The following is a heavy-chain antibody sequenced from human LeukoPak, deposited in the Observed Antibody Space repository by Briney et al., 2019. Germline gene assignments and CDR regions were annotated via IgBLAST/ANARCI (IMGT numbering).Heavy chain of an antibody. Sequence: SVKVSCKASGYTFSSYGISWVRQAPGQGLEWMGGIIPNIGSTNYAQKFQDRVTITADKSTSTAYLELSRLRSEDTAVYYFARGLPVVTADYQHYCFDYWGQGTLVTVSS. CDR1: GYTFSSYG. D-gene: IGHD2-21*02. J-gene: IGHJ4*02. V-gene: IGHV1-69*06. CDR3: ARGLPVVTADYQHYCFDY. CDR2: IIPNIGST.